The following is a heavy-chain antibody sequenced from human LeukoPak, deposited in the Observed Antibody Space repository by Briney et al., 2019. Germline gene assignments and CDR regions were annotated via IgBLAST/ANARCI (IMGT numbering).Heavy chain of an antibody. Sequence: GGSLRLSCAASGFTFSSYGMHWVRQVPGKGLEWVSLIWYDGSNKHYADSVKGRFTISRDNSKNTLYLQMNSLRAEDTAVYYCASMTTVTMNDAFDIWGQGTMVTVSS. J-gene: IGHJ3*02. CDR3: ASMTTVTMNDAFDI. CDR1: GFTFSSYG. V-gene: IGHV3-33*08. CDR2: IWYDGSNK. D-gene: IGHD4-17*01.